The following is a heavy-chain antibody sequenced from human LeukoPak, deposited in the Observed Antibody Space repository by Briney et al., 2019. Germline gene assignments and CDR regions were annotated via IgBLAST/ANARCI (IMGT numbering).Heavy chain of an antibody. CDR1: GFSFSEYY. D-gene: IGHD6-19*01. CDR2: ISSSGSTI. Sequence: GGSVRLSCAASGFSFSEYYMSWIRQAPGKGLEWVSYISSSGSTIYYADSVKGRFTISRDNSKNTLYLQMNSLRAEDTAVYYCAKDSRYSSGWYYFDYWGQGTLVTVSS. J-gene: IGHJ4*02. CDR3: AKDSRYSSGWYYFDY. V-gene: IGHV3-11*01.